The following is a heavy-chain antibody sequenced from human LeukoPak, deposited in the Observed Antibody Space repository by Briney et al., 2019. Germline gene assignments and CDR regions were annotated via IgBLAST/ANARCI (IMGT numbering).Heavy chain of an antibody. D-gene: IGHD3-22*01. CDR1: GFTFSSYG. J-gene: IGHJ4*02. V-gene: IGHV3-30*18. Sequence: GGSLRLSCAASGFTFSSYGMHWVRQAPGKGLEWVALIVYDGSNKYDESSKHYADSVKGRFTISRDNSKNTLYLQMDSLRIEDTAVYYCTKDARLTRTSVVVENYFDSWGQGTLVTVSS. CDR2: IVYDGSNK. CDR3: TKDARLTRTSVVVENYFDS.